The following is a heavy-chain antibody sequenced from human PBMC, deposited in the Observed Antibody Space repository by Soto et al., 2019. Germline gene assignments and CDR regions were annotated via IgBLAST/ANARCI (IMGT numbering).Heavy chain of an antibody. CDR1: GFTVSSNY. Sequence: GGSLRLSCSASGFTVSSNYMSWVRQAPGKGLEWVSVIYSGGSTYYADSVKGRFTISRDNSKNTLYLQMNSLRAEDAAVYYCARGWGANSYGMDVWGQGTTVTVSS. J-gene: IGHJ6*02. CDR3: ARGWGANSYGMDV. V-gene: IGHV3-53*01. D-gene: IGHD3-16*01. CDR2: IYSGGST.